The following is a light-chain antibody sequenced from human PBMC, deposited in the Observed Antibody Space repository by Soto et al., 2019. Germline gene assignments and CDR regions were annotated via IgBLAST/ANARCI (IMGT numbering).Light chain of an antibody. V-gene: IGKV3-20*01. CDR2: TAS. CDR3: QQYGSSPPT. CDR1: QSVGRNY. Sequence: EILLTQSPCTLSLSPGERATLSCRASQSVGRNYLAWYQQKPGQAPRLLIFTASTRATGIPARFSGSGSGTDFALTISSLQSEDFEVYYCQQYGSSPPTFGQGTKVDIK. J-gene: IGKJ1*01.